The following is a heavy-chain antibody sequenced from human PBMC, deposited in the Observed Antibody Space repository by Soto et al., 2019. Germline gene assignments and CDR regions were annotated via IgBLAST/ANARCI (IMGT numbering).Heavy chain of an antibody. CDR2: IFPGDAET. J-gene: IGHJ6*02. V-gene: IGHV5-51*01. CDR3: ATPGGFGMDV. Sequence: GESLKISCEGFGYSFATYWIGWVRQMPGKGLEWMGIIFPGDAETRYSPSFQGHITISADKSISTAYLRWSSLKASDTGMYYCATPGGFGMDVWGQGTTVTVSS. D-gene: IGHD5-12*01. CDR1: GYSFATYW.